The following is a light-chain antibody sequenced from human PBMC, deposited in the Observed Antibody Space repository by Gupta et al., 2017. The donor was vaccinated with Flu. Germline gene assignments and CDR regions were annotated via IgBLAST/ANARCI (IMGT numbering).Light chain of an antibody. CDR2: VNN. V-gene: IGLV1-40*01. J-gene: IGLJ2*01. CDR3: QSYDKSLSGYVV. Sequence: QSVLTQPPSVSGTPGQRVTISCTGYISNIGAGHDVHWYQQFPGTAPKLLIFVNNNRPAGVPDRFSGSKSGASASLAITGLQAEDEADYYCQSYDKSLSGYVVFGGGTKLTVL. CDR1: ISNIGAGHD.